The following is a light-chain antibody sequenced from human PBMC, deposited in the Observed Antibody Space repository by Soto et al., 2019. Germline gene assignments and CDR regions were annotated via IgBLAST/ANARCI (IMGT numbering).Light chain of an antibody. V-gene: IGLV1-44*01. CDR1: SSNIGSNT. CDR3: AAWDDSLNGYV. J-gene: IGLJ1*01. CDR2: SNN. Sequence: QRVLTNPPSGSGAPGRRGTIFCSGRSSNIGSNTVNWYQQLPGTAPKLLIYSNNQRPSGVPDRFSGSKSGTSASLAISGLQSEDEADYYCAAWDDSLNGYVFGTGTKVTVL.